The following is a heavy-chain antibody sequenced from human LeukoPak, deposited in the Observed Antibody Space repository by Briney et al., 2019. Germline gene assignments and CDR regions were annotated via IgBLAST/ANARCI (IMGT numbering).Heavy chain of an antibody. CDR3: ARDSSGWYYFDY. Sequence: GGSLRLSCAASGFIVRSDYMSWVRQAPGKGLEGVSVIYSGGSTFYADSVKGRFTISRDKSKNTLYLQMNSLRADDTAVYYCARDSSGWYYFDYWGQGSLVTVSS. CDR1: GFIVRSDY. V-gene: IGHV3-66*02. J-gene: IGHJ4*02. D-gene: IGHD6-19*01. CDR2: IYSGGST.